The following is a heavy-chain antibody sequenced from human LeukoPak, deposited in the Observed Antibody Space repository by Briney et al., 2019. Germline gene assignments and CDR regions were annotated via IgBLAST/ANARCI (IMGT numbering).Heavy chain of an antibody. CDR3: AKSSYFSRTTCYTSGNFDF. J-gene: IGHJ4*02. CDR1: GFTFSSYD. Sequence: GGSLTLSCAASGFTFSSYDMSWLRQARGKGLEWVSGISGSGCSKYYADLVRGRFTIYRDNSKNTLYLQMNSLRAEDTAVYYCAKSSYFSRTTCYTSGNFDFWGQGTLVTVSS. D-gene: IGHD2-2*02. V-gene: IGHV3-23*01. CDR2: ISGSGCSK.